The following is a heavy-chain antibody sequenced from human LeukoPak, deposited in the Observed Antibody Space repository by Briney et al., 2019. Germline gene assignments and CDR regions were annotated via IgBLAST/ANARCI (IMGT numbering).Heavy chain of an antibody. D-gene: IGHD3-9*01. Sequence: SETLSLTCSVSGGSISSHFWTWIRQPPGKGLEWIGEINHSGSTNYNPSLKSRVTISVDTSKNQFSLKLSSVTAADTAVYYCARHRLSYDILTGYYTDRFDPWGQGTLVTVSS. CDR1: GGSISSHF. CDR3: ARHRLSYDILTGYYTDRFDP. V-gene: IGHV4-34*01. CDR2: INHSGST. J-gene: IGHJ5*02.